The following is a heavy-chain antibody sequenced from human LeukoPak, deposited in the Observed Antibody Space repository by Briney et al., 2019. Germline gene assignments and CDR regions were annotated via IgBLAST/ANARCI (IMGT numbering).Heavy chain of an antibody. CDR1: GGSISSSSYY. V-gene: IGHV4-39*07. Sequence: SETLSLTCTVSGGSISSSSYYWGWIRQPPGKGLEWIGSIYYSGSTYYNPSLKSRVTISVDTSKNQFSLKLSSVTAADTAVYYCAAISSDGDYVHYYYYMDVWGKGTTVTVSS. CDR2: IYYSGST. J-gene: IGHJ6*03. CDR3: AAISSDGDYVHYYYYMDV. D-gene: IGHD4-17*01.